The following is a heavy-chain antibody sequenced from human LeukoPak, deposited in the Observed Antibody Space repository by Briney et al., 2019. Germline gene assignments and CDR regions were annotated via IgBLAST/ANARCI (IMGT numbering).Heavy chain of an antibody. CDR2: IHPRGGST. CDR3: ARPNCSGGSCYSGRLQNYFDY. V-gene: IGHV1-46*01. J-gene: IGHJ4*02. D-gene: IGHD2-15*01. CDR1: GYTFTSYY. Sequence: EASVKVSCKASGYTFTSYYMHWVRQAPGQGLEWMGIIHPRGGSTSYSQRFQGRVTMTRDTSTSTVYMELSSLRSEDTAVYYCARPNCSGGSCYSGRLQNYFDYWGQGTLVTVSS.